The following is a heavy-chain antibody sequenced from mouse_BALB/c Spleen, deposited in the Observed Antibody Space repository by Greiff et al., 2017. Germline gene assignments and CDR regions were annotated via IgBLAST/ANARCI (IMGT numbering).Heavy chain of an antibody. V-gene: IGHV8-8*01. CDR2: IWWDDVK. Sequence: QVTLKVSGPGILQPSQTLSLTCSSSGFPLSTSGMRVGWIRPPSGKGLEWLAHIWWDDVKRSNPALKRRLTISKDTSSSQVFLKIASVDTADTATCCCARIGGYYGYYAWFAYWGQGTLV. CDR3: ARIGGYYGYYAWFAY. J-gene: IGHJ3*01. D-gene: IGHD1-2*01. CDR1: GFPLSTSGMR.